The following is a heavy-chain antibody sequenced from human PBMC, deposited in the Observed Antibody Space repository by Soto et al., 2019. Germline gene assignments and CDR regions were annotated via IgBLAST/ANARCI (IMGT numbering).Heavy chain of an antibody. CDR3: ARARNGPHDNTEPLDY. V-gene: IGHV4-59*01. Sequence: QVQLQESGPGLVKPSETLSLTCTVSGGSIGSYFWSWIRQPPGKGLEWIGHIYYTGSTNYNPSLKSRVTISVDTSKNQFSLKLRSVTAADTAVYYCARARNGPHDNTEPLDYWGQGTLVTVSS. CDR1: GGSIGSYF. J-gene: IGHJ4*02. CDR2: IYYTGST. D-gene: IGHD1-1*01.